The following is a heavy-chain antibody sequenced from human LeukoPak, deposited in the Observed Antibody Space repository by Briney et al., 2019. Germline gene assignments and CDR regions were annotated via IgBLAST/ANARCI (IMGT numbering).Heavy chain of an antibody. D-gene: IGHD5-24*01. Sequence: ASVKVSCKTSGYTFTGYSLHWVRQAPGQGLEWMGWINPNSGGTNYAQKFQGRVTMTTDTSTSTAYMDLRSLTSDDTAVYYCARTLGGNNVDRATGFDLWGRGTLVTVSS. CDR1: GYTFTGYS. CDR2: INPNSGGT. V-gene: IGHV1-2*02. J-gene: IGHJ2*01. CDR3: ARTLGGNNVDRATGFDL.